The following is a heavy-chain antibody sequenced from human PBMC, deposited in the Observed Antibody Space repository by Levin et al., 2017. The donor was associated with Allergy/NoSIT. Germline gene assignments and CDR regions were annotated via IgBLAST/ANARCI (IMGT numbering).Heavy chain of an antibody. CDR1: GFTFDDYA. CDR3: ARDNIGLPDAFDI. D-gene: IGHD3-10*01. CDR2: ISWNSGSI. V-gene: IGHV3-9*01. Sequence: TGGSLRFSCAASGFTFDDYAMHWVRQAPGKGLEWVSGISWNSGSIGYADSVKGRFTISRDNAKNSLYLQMNSLRTEDTALYYCARDNIGLPDAFDIWGQGTMVIVSS. J-gene: IGHJ3*02.